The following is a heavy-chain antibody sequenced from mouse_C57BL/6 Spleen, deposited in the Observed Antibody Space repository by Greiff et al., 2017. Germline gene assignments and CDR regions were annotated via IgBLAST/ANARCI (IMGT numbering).Heavy chain of an antibody. CDR3: AREGISYSNYDHLDY. CDR1: GYAFSSSW. CDR2: IYPGDGDT. J-gene: IGHJ2*01. Sequence: QVQLQQSGPELVKPGASVKISCKASGYAFSSSWMNWVKQRPGKGLEWIGRIYPGDGDTNYNGKFKGKATLTADKSSSTAYMQLSSLTSEDSAVYFCAREGISYSNYDHLDYWGQGTTLTVSS. D-gene: IGHD2-5*01. V-gene: IGHV1-82*01.